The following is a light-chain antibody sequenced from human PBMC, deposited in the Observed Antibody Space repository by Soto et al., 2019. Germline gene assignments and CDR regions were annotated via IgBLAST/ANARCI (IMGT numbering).Light chain of an antibody. J-gene: IGKJ2*01. Sequence: EIVMTQSPDTRSVSPGDTATLSCRSSQNIHINLAWYQQKPGQAPTLLIYGVTARAPGVPARFSGSGYGTDFTLTIRSVQSGDFGVFYCQQYEGWPRTFGLGTKVEIQ. CDR3: QQYEGWPRT. CDR1: QNIHIN. V-gene: IGKV3-15*01. CDR2: GVT.